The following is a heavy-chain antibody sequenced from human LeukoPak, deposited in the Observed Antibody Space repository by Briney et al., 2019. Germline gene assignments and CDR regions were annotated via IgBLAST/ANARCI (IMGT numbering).Heavy chain of an antibody. Sequence: GGSLRLSCAASGFTFSSYSMNWVRQAPGKGLEWVSSISSSSSYIYYADSVKGRFTISRDNAKNSMYLQMNSLRAEDTAVYYCASGWYSNFDYWGQGTLVTVSS. CDR3: ASGWYSNFDY. D-gene: IGHD6-13*01. CDR2: ISSSSSYI. CDR1: GFTFSSYS. J-gene: IGHJ4*02. V-gene: IGHV3-21*01.